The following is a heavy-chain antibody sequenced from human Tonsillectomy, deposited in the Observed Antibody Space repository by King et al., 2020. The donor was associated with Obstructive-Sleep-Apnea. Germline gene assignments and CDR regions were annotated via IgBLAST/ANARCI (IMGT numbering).Heavy chain of an antibody. CDR2: ITSDSSYK. V-gene: IGHV3-21*01. J-gene: IGHJ4*02. D-gene: IGHD3-9*01. CDR1: GFTFSSYN. Sequence: DVQLVESGGGLVKPGGFLRLSCAASGFTFSSYNMNWVRQAPGKGLEWVSSITSDSSYKYYADSLKGRFTISRDNAKNSLYLQMNSLRAEDTAVYYCSSDMFDILRDFACLPIVYWGQVTLVPVPS. CDR3: SSDMFDILRDFACLPIVY.